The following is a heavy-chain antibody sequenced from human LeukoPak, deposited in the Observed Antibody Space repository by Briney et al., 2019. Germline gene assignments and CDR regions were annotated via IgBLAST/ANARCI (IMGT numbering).Heavy chain of an antibody. CDR1: GYTFIGYY. D-gene: IGHD6-13*01. CDR3: ARAYAAAGFDY. Sequence: ASVTVSCEDSGYTFIGYYRHGVRHAPGQGVVWMGWINHNSGGTNYAQKFQGRVTTTRDTSNSTAYMKLSRLRSDDTAVYYGARAYAAAGFDYWGQGTLVTVSS. J-gene: IGHJ4*02. V-gene: IGHV1-2*02. CDR2: INHNSGGT.